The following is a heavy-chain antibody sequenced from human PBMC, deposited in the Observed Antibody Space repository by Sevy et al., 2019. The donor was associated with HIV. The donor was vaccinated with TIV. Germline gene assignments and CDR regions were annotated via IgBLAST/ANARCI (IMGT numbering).Heavy chain of an antibody. D-gene: IGHD3-9*01. CDR2: ISHSGNTI. CDR1: GFTFTDHY. Sequence: GGSLRLSCAASGFTFTDHYMSWIRQSPGKGLEWVSYISHSGNTIYYADSVNGRFTISRDNAKNSLFLHMTSLTAEDTAFYYCVRNSLKTSAVHLPYYFDFWGQGTLVTVSS. CDR3: VRNSLKTSAVHLPYYFDF. J-gene: IGHJ4*02. V-gene: IGHV3-11*01.